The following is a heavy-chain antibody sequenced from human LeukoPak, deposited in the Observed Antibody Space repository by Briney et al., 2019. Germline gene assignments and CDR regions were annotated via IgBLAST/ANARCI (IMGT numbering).Heavy chain of an antibody. CDR1: GFTFSSYW. J-gene: IGHJ4*02. Sequence: GGSLRLSCAASGFTFSSYWMSWVRQAPGKGLEWVANIKQDGSEKYYVDSVKGRFTISRDNAKNSLYLQMNSLRAEDTAMYYCARVSVYTSGWYPLGYWGQGTLVTVSS. CDR3: ARVSVYTSGWYPLGY. V-gene: IGHV3-7*01. D-gene: IGHD6-19*01. CDR2: IKQDGSEK.